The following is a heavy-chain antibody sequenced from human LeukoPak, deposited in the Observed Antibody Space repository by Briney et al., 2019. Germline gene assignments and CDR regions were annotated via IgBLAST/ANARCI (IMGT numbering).Heavy chain of an antibody. D-gene: IGHD2-2*01. Sequence: ASVKVSCKASGYTFTSYGISWVRQAPGQGLEWMGWISAYNGNTNYAQKLQGRVTMTTDTSTSTACMELRSLRSDDTAVYYCAREHYCSSTSCYFNWFDPWGQGTLVTVSS. V-gene: IGHV1-18*01. CDR2: ISAYNGNT. CDR1: GYTFTSYG. CDR3: AREHYCSSTSCYFNWFDP. J-gene: IGHJ5*02.